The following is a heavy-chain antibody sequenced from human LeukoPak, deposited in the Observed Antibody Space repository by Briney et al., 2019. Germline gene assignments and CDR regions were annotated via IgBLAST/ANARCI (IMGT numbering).Heavy chain of an antibody. Sequence: SQTLSLTRAISGDSVSSDSAAWNWIRQSPSRGLEWLGRTYYRSKWYYHYAVSMKSRITVNPDTSKNQFSLRLNSVTPEDTAVYYCARTRDLGPDYWGQGTLVTVSS. D-gene: IGHD1-26*01. CDR1: GDSVSSDSAA. CDR2: TYYRSKWYY. J-gene: IGHJ4*02. CDR3: ARTRDLGPDY. V-gene: IGHV6-1*01.